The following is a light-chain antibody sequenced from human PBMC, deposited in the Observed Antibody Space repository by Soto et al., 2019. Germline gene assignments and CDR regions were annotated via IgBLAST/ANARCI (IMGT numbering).Light chain of an antibody. J-gene: IGKJ5*01. CDR2: KAS. V-gene: IGKV1-5*03. Sequence: IQMTPSPSTLSASVGDRVPITCRASQSVTTWLAWYQQKPGKAPKLLIYKASNLESGLPSRFTGSGSGTEFTLTISSLQSDDFATYYCQQYSTYPITFGQGTRLEIK. CDR3: QQYSTYPIT. CDR1: QSVTTW.